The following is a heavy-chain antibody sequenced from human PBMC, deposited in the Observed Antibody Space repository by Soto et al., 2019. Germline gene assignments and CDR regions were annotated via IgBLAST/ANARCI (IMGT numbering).Heavy chain of an antibody. V-gene: IGHV4-39*01. D-gene: IGHD7-27*01. CDR1: GGFISSSSYY. CDR2: VNYSGTT. J-gene: IGHJ4*02. CDR3: ARRGGPGRSFDF. Sequence: QLQLQESGPGLVKPSETLSLTCNVSGGFISSSSYYWGWIRQPPGKGLEWIGDVNYSGTTYNNPSLMSRVCISVDTSKNQFSLKLASVTAGDTAVYRCARRGGPGRSFDFWGQGILVTVSS.